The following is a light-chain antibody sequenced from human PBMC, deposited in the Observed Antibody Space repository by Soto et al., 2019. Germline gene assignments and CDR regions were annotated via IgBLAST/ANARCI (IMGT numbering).Light chain of an antibody. J-gene: IGKJ2*01. CDR1: QSVLYSSNNKNY. CDR3: QQYYSTPPYT. CDR2: WAS. V-gene: IGKV4-1*01. Sequence: DIVMTQSPDSLAVSLGERATINCKSSQSVLYSSNNKNYLAWYQQKPGQPPKLLMYWASTRESGVPDRFSGSGSGTDFTLTISRLQAEDFAVYYCQQYYSTPPYTFGQGTKLEIK.